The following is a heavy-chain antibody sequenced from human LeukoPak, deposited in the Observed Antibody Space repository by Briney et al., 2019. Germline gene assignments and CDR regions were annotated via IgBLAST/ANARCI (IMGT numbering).Heavy chain of an antibody. Sequence: SETLSLTCTVSGGSISSFYWSWIRQPPGKGLEWIGYIYFTGSTNYNPSFKSRVTMSVDTSRNQFSLKVSSVTAADTAVYYCARRCSSDSCAFDFWGQGTLATVSS. D-gene: IGHD2-2*01. CDR1: GGSISSFY. V-gene: IGHV4-59*08. CDR3: ARRCSSDSCAFDF. J-gene: IGHJ4*02. CDR2: IYFTGST.